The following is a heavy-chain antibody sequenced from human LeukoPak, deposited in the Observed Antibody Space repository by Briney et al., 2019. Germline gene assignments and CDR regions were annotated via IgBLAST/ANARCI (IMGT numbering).Heavy chain of an antibody. J-gene: IGHJ4*02. D-gene: IGHD3-22*01. CDR3: AREGWDDSSGYLDY. CDR1: GFTFSSYW. CDR2: IKQDGSEK. V-gene: IGHV3-7*01. Sequence: GGSLRLSCAASGFTFSSYWMSWVRQAPGKGLEWVANIKQDGSEKYYVDSVKGRFTISRDNAKNSLYPQMNSLRAEDTAVYYCAREGWDDSSGYLDYWGQGTLVTVSS.